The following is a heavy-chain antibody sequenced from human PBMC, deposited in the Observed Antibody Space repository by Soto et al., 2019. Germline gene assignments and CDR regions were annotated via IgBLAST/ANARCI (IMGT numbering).Heavy chain of an antibody. CDR1: GYSFTSLD. V-gene: IGHV1-8*01. D-gene: IGHD1-26*01. J-gene: IGHJ4*02. Sequence: ASVKVSCKASGYSFTSLDINWVRQTAGQGLGWMGWMEPSTGRTGYAQKFQGRVTMTRDTSINTAYMELTTLTSDDTAFYYCARGVSAGVDYWGQGTLVTVSS. CDR2: MEPSTGRT. CDR3: ARGVSAGVDY.